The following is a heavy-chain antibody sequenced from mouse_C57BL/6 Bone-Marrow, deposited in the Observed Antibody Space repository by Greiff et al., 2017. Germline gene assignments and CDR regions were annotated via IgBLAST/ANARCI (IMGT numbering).Heavy chain of an antibody. J-gene: IGHJ4*01. Sequence: EVQLQQSGPGLAKPSQTLSLTCSVTGYSITSDYWNWIRKFPGNKLEYMGYISYSGSTYYNPSLKSRISITRDTSKNQYYLQLNSVTTEDTATYYGARRGDDYGPNYYAMDYWGQGTSVTVSS. CDR1: GYSITSDY. V-gene: IGHV3-8*01. D-gene: IGHD2-4*01. CDR3: ARRGDDYGPNYYAMDY. CDR2: ISYSGST.